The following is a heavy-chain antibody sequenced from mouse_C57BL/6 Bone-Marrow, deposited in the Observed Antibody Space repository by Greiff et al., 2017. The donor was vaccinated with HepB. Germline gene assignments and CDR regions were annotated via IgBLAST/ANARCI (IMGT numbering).Heavy chain of an antibody. Sequence: VQLQESGPELVKPGASVKISCKASGYAFSSSWMNWVKQRPGKGLEWIGRIYPGDGDTNYNGKFKGKATLTADKSSCTAYMQLSSLTSEDSAVYFCARANYGSCWYCDVWGTGTTVTVSS. CDR3: ARANYGSCWYCDV. J-gene: IGHJ1*03. CDR2: IYPGDGDT. CDR1: GYAFSSSW. D-gene: IGHD1-1*01. V-gene: IGHV1-82*01.